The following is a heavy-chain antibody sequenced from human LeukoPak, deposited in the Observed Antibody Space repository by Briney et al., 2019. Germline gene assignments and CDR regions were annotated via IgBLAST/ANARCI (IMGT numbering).Heavy chain of an antibody. Sequence: PSETLSLTCTVSGGSISSSSYYWGWIRQPPGKGLEWIGNIYYSGSTYYNPSLKSRVTISVDTSKNQFSLKPSSVTAADTAVYYCARSRFEVVGGFDYWGQGTLVTVSS. V-gene: IGHV4-39*01. J-gene: IGHJ4*02. CDR1: GGSISSSSYY. CDR3: ARSRFEVVGGFDY. CDR2: IYYSGST. D-gene: IGHD3-3*01.